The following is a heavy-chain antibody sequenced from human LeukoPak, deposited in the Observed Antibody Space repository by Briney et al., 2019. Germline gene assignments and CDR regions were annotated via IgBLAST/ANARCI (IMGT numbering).Heavy chain of an antibody. V-gene: IGHV4-31*03. D-gene: IGHD7-27*01. CDR2: IYYSGST. J-gene: IGHJ4*02. CDR3: AGQGNRHWGFLDY. CDR1: GGSISSGGYY. Sequence: PSETLSLTCTVSGGSISSGGYYWSWIRQHPGKGLEWIGYIYYSGSTSYNPSLKSRVTIPVDTSKNQFSLKLSSVTAADTAVYYCAGQGNRHWGFLDYWGQGTMVTVSS.